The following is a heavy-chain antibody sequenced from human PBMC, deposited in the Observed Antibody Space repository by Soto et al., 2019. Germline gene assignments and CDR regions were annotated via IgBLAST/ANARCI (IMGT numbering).Heavy chain of an antibody. CDR3: ARGTFIRKGDYYGTYYYSFDY. Sequence: QLQLQESASGLVKPSQTLSLTCAVSGGSISSGGFAWTWIRQPQGKGLEFIGSLYYSGGTYYNPSLKSRVTISADRSKNQFCLSLSSVTAADTAVYYCARGTFIRKGDYYGTYYYSFDYWGQGTLVTVSS. D-gene: IGHD3-22*01. CDR1: GGSISSGGFA. CDR2: LYYSGGT. J-gene: IGHJ4*02. V-gene: IGHV4-30-2*01.